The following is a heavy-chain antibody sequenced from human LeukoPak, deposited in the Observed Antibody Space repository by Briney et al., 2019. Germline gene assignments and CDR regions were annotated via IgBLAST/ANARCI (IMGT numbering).Heavy chain of an antibody. CDR1: GFTVSSNY. V-gene: IGHV3-53*01. CDR2: IYSGGST. Sequence: GGSLRLSCAASGFTVSSNYMSWVRQAPGKGLEWVSIIYSGGSTFYADSVKGRFTISRDNSKNTLYLQMNSLRAEDTAGYYCAGLGITMIGGVWGKGTTVTISS. D-gene: IGHD3-10*02. J-gene: IGHJ6*04. CDR3: AGLGITMIGGV.